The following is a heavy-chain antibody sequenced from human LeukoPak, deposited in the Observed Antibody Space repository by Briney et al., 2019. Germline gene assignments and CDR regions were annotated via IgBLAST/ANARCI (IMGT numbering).Heavy chain of an antibody. Sequence: GGSLRLSCAASGFTFSSYAMSWVRQAPWKGLEWVSAISGSGGSTYYADSVKGRFTISRDNSKNTLYLQMNSLRAEDTAVYYCAKSPPHDFWSGYPYYYYYYMDVWGKGTTVTVSS. CDR1: GFTFSSYA. J-gene: IGHJ6*03. D-gene: IGHD3-3*01. V-gene: IGHV3-23*01. CDR2: ISGSGGST. CDR3: AKSPPHDFWSGYPYYYYYYMDV.